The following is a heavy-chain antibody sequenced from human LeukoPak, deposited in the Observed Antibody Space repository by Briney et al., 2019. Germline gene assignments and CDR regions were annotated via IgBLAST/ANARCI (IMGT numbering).Heavy chain of an antibody. V-gene: IGHV1-2*02. CDR2: INPNSGGT. J-gene: IGHJ4*02. CDR3: ARRARGYSYGGFGY. D-gene: IGHD5-18*01. CDR1: GYTFTSYY. Sequence: GASVTVSCKASGYTFTSYYMHWVRQAPGQGLEWMGWINPNSGGTNYAQKFQGRVTMTRDTSISTAYMELSRLRSDDTAVYYCARRARGYSYGGFGYWGQGTLVTVSS.